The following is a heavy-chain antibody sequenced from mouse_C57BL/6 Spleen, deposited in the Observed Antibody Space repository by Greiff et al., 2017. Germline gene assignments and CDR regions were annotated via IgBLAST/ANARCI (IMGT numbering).Heavy chain of an antibody. V-gene: IGHV1-76*01. J-gene: IGHJ4*01. CDR1: GYTFTDYY. Sequence: QVHVKQSGAELVRPGASVKLSCKASGYTFTDYYINWVKQRPGQGLEWIARIYPGSGNTYYNEKFKGKATLTAEKSSSTAYMQLSSLTSEDSAVYFCARPVDYYAMDYWGQGTSVTVSS. CDR2: IYPGSGNT. CDR3: ARPVDYYAMDY.